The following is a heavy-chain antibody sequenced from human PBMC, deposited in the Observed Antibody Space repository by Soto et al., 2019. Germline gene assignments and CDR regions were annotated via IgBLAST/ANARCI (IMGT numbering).Heavy chain of an antibody. D-gene: IGHD5-12*01. J-gene: IGHJ4*02. Sequence: ASVKVSCKASGYTFTSYAMHWVRQAPGQRLEWMGWINGGNGNTKYSQKFQGRVTITRDTSASTAYMELSSLRSEDTAVYYCARVSGYYLPDYWGQGTLVTSPQ. CDR2: INGGNGNT. V-gene: IGHV1-3*01. CDR1: GYTFTSYA. CDR3: ARVSGYYLPDY.